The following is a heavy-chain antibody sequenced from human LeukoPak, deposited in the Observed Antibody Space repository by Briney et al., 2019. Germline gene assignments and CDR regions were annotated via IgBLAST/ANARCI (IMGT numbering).Heavy chain of an antibody. CDR3: ARVGDGYSVNYFDY. CDR2: ISSSASMT. CDR1: GFTFSGYE. V-gene: IGHV3-48*03. J-gene: IGHJ4*02. Sequence: GGSLRLSCAASGFTFSGYEMNWVRQAPRKGLEWVSYISSSASMTYFADSVKGRFTVSRDNAENSLYLQMNSLRDEDTAMFYCARVGDGYSVNYFDYWGQGTLVTVSS. D-gene: IGHD5-24*01.